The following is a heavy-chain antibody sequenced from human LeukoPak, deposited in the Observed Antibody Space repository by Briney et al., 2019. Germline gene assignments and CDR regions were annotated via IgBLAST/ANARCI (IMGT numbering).Heavy chain of an antibody. CDR2: VISNGGST. CDR1: GFTFNNYA. Sequence: GGTLRLSCAASGFTFNNYAMTWVRQAPGEGLQWVSSVISNGGSTYHADSVRGRFIISRDNSKNTLYLQMNSLRAEDTAVYYCAKGSALDSSGYTRDFDYWGQGTLVTVSS. CDR3: AKGSALDSSGYTRDFDY. J-gene: IGHJ4*02. D-gene: IGHD3-22*01. V-gene: IGHV3-23*01.